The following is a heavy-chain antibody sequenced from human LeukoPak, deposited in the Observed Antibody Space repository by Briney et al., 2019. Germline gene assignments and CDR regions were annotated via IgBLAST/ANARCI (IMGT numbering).Heavy chain of an antibody. CDR2: INPNGGST. Sequence: ASVKVSCKASGYTFTSYYMHWVRQAPGQGLEWMGIINPNGGSTSYAQKFQGRVTMTRDTSTSTVYMELSSLRSEDTAVYYCAKNRFPFGVVTSNWFDPWGQGTLVTVSS. V-gene: IGHV1-46*01. J-gene: IGHJ5*02. CDR1: GYTFTSYY. CDR3: AKNRFPFGVVTSNWFDP. D-gene: IGHD3-3*01.